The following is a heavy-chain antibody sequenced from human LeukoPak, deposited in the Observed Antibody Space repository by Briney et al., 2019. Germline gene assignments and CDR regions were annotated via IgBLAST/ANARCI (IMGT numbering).Heavy chain of an antibody. CDR3: ARVKGYGDCFDY. V-gene: IGHV3-53*04. CDR2: IYSGGST. CDR1: GVTVSSNY. J-gene: IGHJ4*02. D-gene: IGHD4-17*01. Sequence: GGSLRLSCAASGVTVSSNYMSWVRQAPGKGLEWVSVIYSGGSTYYADSVKGRFTISRHNSKNTLYLQMNSLRADDTAVYYCARVKGYGDCFDYWGKGTLVTVSS.